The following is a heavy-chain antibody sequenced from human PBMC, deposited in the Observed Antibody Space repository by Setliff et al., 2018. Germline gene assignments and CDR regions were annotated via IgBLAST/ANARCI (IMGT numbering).Heavy chain of an antibody. J-gene: IGHJ4*02. CDR1: GGSFSGYY. CDR3: ARRWSGIDY. D-gene: IGHD3-3*01. Sequence: SETLSLTCAVYGGSFSGYYWSWIRQPPGKGLEWIGYISNSVGASYHPSLRNRVTISMDTSNNQFSLKLRSVSAADTAFYYCARRWSGIDYWGQGTLVTVSS. CDR2: ISNSVGA. V-gene: IGHV4-59*01.